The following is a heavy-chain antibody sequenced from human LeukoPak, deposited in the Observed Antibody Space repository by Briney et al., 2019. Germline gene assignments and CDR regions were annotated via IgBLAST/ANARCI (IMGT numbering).Heavy chain of an antibody. D-gene: IGHD4-17*01. Sequence: PGGSLRLSCAASGFTFSSYSMNWVRQAPGKGLEWVAVISYDGSNKYYADSVKGRFTISRDNTKNSLYLQMDSLTADDTAVYFCACLRGPSDYWDQGTLVTVSS. CDR2: ISYDGSNK. CDR1: GFTFSSYS. CDR3: ACLRGPSDY. J-gene: IGHJ4*02. V-gene: IGHV3-30*03.